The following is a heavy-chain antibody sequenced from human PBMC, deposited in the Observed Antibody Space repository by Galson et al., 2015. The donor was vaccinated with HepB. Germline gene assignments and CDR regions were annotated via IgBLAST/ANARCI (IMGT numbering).Heavy chain of an antibody. D-gene: IGHD2/OR15-2a*01. V-gene: IGHV3-23*01. J-gene: IGHJ4*02. CDR3: ARGPFLLPTEYFDY. Sequence: SLRLSCATSGFTFSLYAMSWVRLTPGKGLEWVSHISGSGITRYYADSLKGRFTTSRDNAKNTVYLQMTNLRVEDTAIYFCARGPFLLPTEYFDYWGQGTQVTVAS. CDR2: ISGSGITR. CDR1: GFTFSLYA.